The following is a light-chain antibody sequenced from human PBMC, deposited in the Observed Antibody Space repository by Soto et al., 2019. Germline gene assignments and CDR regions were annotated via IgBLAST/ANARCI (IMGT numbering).Light chain of an antibody. CDR3: QQYNNWPYT. V-gene: IGKV1-5*03. J-gene: IGKJ2*01. Sequence: DIQMTQSPSTLSASVGDRVTITCRASQSVSDWLAWYQQKPGKTPKLLIYKASSLASGVPSRFSGFGSGTEFTLAISSLQPEDFAVYYCQQYNNWPYTFGQGTKLEI. CDR1: QSVSDW. CDR2: KAS.